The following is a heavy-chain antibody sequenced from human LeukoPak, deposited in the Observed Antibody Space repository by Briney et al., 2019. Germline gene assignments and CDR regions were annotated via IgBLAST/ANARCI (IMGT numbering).Heavy chain of an antibody. J-gene: IGHJ4*02. D-gene: IGHD2-2*01. CDR3: ARDRPGYCSSTSCSQHYFDY. CDR1: GDSISSSPYY. V-gene: IGHV4-39*07. CDR2: IYYSGFT. Sequence: SETLSLTCTVSGDSISSSPYYWGWIRQPPGEGLEWIGSIYYSGFTYYTPSLKSRVTISVDTSKNQFSLKLSSVTAADTAVYYCARDRPGYCSSTSCSQHYFDYWGQGTLVTVSS.